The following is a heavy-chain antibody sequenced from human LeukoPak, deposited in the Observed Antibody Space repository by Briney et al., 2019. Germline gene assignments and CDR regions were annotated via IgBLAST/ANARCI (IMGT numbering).Heavy chain of an antibody. CDR1: GFIFKKYW. J-gene: IGHJ4*02. V-gene: IGHV3-21*01. D-gene: IGHD2-15*01. Sequence: GGSLRLSCAASGFIFKKYWMNWVRQAPGKGLEWVSSISSSSSYIYYADSVKGRFTISRDNAKNSLYLQMNSLTAEDPAVYYCAKNTPCCRGRRCYVRLDYWGQRTLGAVS. CDR2: ISSSSSYI. CDR3: AKNTPCCRGRRCYVRLDY.